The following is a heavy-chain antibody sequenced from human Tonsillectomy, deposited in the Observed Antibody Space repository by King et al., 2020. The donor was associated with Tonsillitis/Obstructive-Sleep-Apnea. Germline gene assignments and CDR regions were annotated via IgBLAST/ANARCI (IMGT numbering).Heavy chain of an antibody. J-gene: IGHJ3*02. CDR3: ARGYCSSPSCHGDDAFDI. D-gene: IGHD2-2*01. Sequence: VQLQESGPGLVKPSGTLSLTCAVSGGSISSSNWWSWVRQPPGKGLEWIGKIYHSGSTDYNPSLTSRVTISVDKSKNHFSLRLSSVTAADTAVYYCARGYCSSPSCHGDDAFDIGGEGTRVTVSS. CDR2: IYHSGST. CDR1: GGSISSSNW. V-gene: IGHV4-4*02.